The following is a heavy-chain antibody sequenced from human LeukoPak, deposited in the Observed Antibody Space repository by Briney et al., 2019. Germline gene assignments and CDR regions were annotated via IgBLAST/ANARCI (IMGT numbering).Heavy chain of an antibody. D-gene: IGHD2-21*01. J-gene: IGHJ4*02. CDR2: ISAYNGST. Sequence: ASVKVSCKASPYTFINYDTIWVRQAPGQGLEWMGWISAYNGSTNYAQKLQGRVSMTTDTSTSTAYMELRSLRSDDTAVYHCARVWRTSPYYIDYWGQGTLVTVSS. V-gene: IGHV1-18*01. CDR3: ARVWRTSPYYIDY. CDR1: PYTFINYD.